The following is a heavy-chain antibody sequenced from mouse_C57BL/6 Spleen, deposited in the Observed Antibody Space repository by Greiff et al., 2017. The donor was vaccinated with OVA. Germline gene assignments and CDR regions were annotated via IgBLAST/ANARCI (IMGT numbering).Heavy chain of an antibody. D-gene: IGHD3-2*02. Sequence: VQLQQSGPELVKPGASVKIPCKASGYTFTDYNMDWVKQSHGKSLEWIGDINPNNGGTIYNQKFKGKATLTVDKSSSTAYMELRSLTAEDTAVYYCARPGGSSGYRFAYWGQGTLVTVSA. V-gene: IGHV1-18*01. J-gene: IGHJ3*01. CDR3: ARPGGSSGYRFAY. CDR1: GYTFTDYN. CDR2: INPNNGGT.